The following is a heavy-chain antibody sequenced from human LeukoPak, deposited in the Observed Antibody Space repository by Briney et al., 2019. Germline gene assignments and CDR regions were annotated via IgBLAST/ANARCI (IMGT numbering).Heavy chain of an antibody. CDR3: ARGGRGGSALYDF. CDR1: GFTFSSYA. V-gene: IGHV3-48*01. J-gene: IGHJ4*02. CDR2: ISSSSSTI. Sequence: GGSLRLSCAASGFTFSSYAMSWVRQAPGKGLEWVSYISSSSSTIYYADSVKGRFTISRDNSNNTVYLQISSLRVEDTAVYFCARGGRGGSALYDFWGQGTLVTVSS. D-gene: IGHD1-26*01.